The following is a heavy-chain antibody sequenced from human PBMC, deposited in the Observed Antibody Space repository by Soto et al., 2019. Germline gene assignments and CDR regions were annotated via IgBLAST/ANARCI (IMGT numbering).Heavy chain of an antibody. CDR1: GFTFNSYA. V-gene: IGHV3-23*01. D-gene: IGHD2-2*01. CDR2: IGTDGNT. Sequence: LRLSCAASGFTFNSYAMNWVRQAPGKGLAWVSAIGTDGNTYYANSVKGRFTISRDNSRTTLYLQMNSLRVEDTALYYCVRKYPGTRPFDYWGQGXLVTVSS. CDR3: VRKYPGTRPFDY. J-gene: IGHJ4*01.